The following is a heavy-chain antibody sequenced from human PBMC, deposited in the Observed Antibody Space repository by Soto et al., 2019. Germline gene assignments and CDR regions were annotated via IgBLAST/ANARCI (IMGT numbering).Heavy chain of an antibody. D-gene: IGHD6-13*01. CDR1: GGSMIAYY. V-gene: IGHV4-59*01. CDR2: TYYSGST. CDR3: ARVRGTAGKRYFDY. J-gene: IGHJ4*02. Sequence: SETLSLTCTVSGGSMIAYYWNWMRQPPGKGLQWIGYTYYSGSTTYNPSLKSRVTISVXXXXXXFXLXLXXXTPAXTAVYYCARVRGTAGKRYFDYWGPGTLVT.